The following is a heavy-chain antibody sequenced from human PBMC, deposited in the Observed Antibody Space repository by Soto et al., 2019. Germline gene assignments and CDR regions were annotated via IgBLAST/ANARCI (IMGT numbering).Heavy chain of an antibody. Sequence: GESLKISCKGSGYIFSNYWIGWVRQMPGKGLEWMGIIYAGDSDTKYSPSFQGQVTISADKSISTAYLHWSSLEASDTAIYYCATLSYYNSYSGFDFWAQGTLVTVSS. V-gene: IGHV5-51*01. CDR3: ATLSYYNSYSGFDF. CDR1: GYIFSNYW. D-gene: IGHD3-10*01. CDR2: IYAGDSDT. J-gene: IGHJ4*02.